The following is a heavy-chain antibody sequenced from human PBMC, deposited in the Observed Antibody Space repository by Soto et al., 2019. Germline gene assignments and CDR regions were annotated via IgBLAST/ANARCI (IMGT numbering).Heavy chain of an antibody. CDR2: IDWDRANI. V-gene: IGHV3-9*01. CDR3: VKDVGSRHYDFTNFDS. CDR1: GFIFDDYA. D-gene: IGHD2-8*01. Sequence: GGSLRLSCVASGFIFDDYAIHWVRQRPGKGLEWVAGIDWDRANIGYGDSVKGRFTLSRDNARTSVLLEMSRLRNDDSALYYCVKDVGSRHYDFTNFDSWGRGTQVTVSS. J-gene: IGHJ4*02.